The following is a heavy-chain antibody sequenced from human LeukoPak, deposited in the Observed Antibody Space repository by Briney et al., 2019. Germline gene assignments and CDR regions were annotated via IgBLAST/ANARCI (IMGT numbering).Heavy chain of an antibody. Sequence: GGSLRLSCAASGFTFSDYSMNWVRQAPGKGLEWVSFISSSSSTIYYADSVKGRFTISGDNAQNSVYLQMNSLRAEDTAVYYCARETRRGTNFDYWGQGTRSPSPQ. CDR3: ARETRRGTNFDY. CDR2: ISSSSSTI. J-gene: IGHJ4*02. CDR1: GFTFSDYS. V-gene: IGHV3-48*01.